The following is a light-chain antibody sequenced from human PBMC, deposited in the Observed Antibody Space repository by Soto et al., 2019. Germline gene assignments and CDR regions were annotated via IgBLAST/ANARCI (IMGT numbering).Light chain of an antibody. V-gene: IGKV3-20*01. J-gene: IGKJ2*01. CDR2: GAS. CDR1: QSVSSSY. Sequence: EIVLTQSPGTLSLSPGERATLSCRASQSVSSSYLAWYQQKPGQAPRLLIYGASSRATGIPDRFSGSGSGTDFTLTISRLEPADSGVYYYQHYGNTPYTFGQGTNLEIK. CDR3: QHYGNTPYT.